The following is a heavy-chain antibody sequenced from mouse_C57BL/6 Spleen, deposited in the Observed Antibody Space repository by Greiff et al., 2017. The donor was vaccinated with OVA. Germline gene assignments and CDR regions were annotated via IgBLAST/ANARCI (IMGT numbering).Heavy chain of an antibody. CDR2: ISSGGSTI. Sequence: EVKLVESGGGLVKPGGSLKLSCAASGFTFSDYGMHWVRQAPEKGLEWVAYISSGGSTIYYADTVKGRFTISRDNAKNTLFLQMTSLRSEDTAMYYCARDGLRGCAYWGQGTLVTVSA. D-gene: IGHD1-1*01. CDR3: ARDGLRGCAY. V-gene: IGHV5-17*01. J-gene: IGHJ3*01. CDR1: GFTFSDYG.